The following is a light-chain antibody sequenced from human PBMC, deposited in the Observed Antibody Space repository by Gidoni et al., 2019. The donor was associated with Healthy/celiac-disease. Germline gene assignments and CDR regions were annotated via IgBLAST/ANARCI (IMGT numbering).Light chain of an antibody. V-gene: IGLV3-9*01. Sequence: SYELTQPLSVSVALGQTARITCGGNNIGSKNVHWYQQKAGQAPVLVIYRDSNRPSGIPERFSGSNSGNTATLTISRAQAGDEADYYCQVWDSSTEGVVFGGGTKLTVL. CDR1: NIGSKN. CDR3: QVWDSSTEGVV. CDR2: RDS. J-gene: IGLJ2*01.